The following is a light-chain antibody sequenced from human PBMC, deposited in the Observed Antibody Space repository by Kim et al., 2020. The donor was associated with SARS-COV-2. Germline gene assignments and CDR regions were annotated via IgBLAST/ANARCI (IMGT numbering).Light chain of an antibody. CDR1: QSVSSSY. V-gene: IGKV3-20*01. CDR3: QQYGSSLLT. J-gene: IGKJ4*01. CDR2: GAS. Sequence: WAPRERATLSCRASQSVSSSYLAWYQQKPGQAPRLLIYGASSRATGIPDRFSGSGSGTDFTLTISRLEPEDFAVYYCQQYGSSLLTFGGGTKVEI.